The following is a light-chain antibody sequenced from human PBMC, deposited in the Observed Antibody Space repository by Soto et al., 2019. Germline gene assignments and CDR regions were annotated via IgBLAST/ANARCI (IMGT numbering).Light chain of an antibody. CDR3: CSYAGSSTFV. J-gene: IGLJ2*01. CDR2: EGS. CDR1: SSDVGSDNL. V-gene: IGLV2-23*03. Sequence: QSVLTQPASVSGSPGQSITISCTGTSSDVGSDNLVSWYQQHPGKAPKLMIYEGSKRPSGVSNRFSGSKSGNTASLTISGLQAEDEADYYCCSYAGSSTFVFGGGTKLTVL.